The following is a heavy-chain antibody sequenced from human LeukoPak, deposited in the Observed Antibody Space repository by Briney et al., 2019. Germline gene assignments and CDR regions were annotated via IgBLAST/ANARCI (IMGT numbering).Heavy chain of an antibody. CDR2: IYYTGRT. J-gene: IGHJ4*02. V-gene: IGHV4-61*01. D-gene: IGHD1-26*01. Sequence: SETLSLSCTVSGGSVSSGSYSWTWIRQPPGKGLECIGYIYYTGRTSYNPSLQSRVAMSVDTSKNQFSLKLSSVTAADTAVYYCARVWDREEKYFDYWGQGTLVTVSS. CDR1: GGSVSSGSYS. CDR3: ARVWDREEKYFDY.